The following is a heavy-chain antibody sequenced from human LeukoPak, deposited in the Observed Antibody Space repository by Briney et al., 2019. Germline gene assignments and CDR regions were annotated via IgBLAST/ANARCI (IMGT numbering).Heavy chain of an antibody. J-gene: IGHJ4*02. CDR2: ISYDGSIK. CDR3: SRDSARRDGYNFDY. Sequence: GRSLRLSCAASGSTLSTYAMHWVRQAPGKGLQWVALISYDGSIKHYADSVKGRFTISRDNSKNTLYLQMNTLRAEDTALYYCSRDSARRDGYNFDYWGQGTLVTVSS. D-gene: IGHD5-24*01. CDR1: GSTLSTYA. V-gene: IGHV3-30*04.